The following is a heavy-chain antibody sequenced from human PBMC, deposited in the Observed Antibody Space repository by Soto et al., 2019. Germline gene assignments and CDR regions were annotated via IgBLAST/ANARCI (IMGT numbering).Heavy chain of an antibody. CDR3: ARSGYSSGPQPLLY. Sequence: QVQLQESGPGLVKPSQTLSLTCTVSGGSISSGGYYWSWIRQHPGKDLEWIGYIYYSGGTYYNQSLKSRVTISVYPSKNQFSLELSSVTAADTAVYYCARSGYSSGPQPLLYWGQGTLVPVSS. CDR2: IYYSGGT. CDR1: GGSISSGGYY. D-gene: IGHD5-18*01. V-gene: IGHV4-31*03. J-gene: IGHJ4*02.